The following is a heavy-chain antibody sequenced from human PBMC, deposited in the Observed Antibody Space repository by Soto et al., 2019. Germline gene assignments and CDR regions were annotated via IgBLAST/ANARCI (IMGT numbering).Heavy chain of an antibody. CDR3: AIQPSYGDYANWFDP. CDR2: IYYSGST. Sequence: SETLSLTCTVSGGSISSGGYYWSWIRQHPGKGLEWIGYIYYSGSTYYNPSLKSRVTISVDTSKNQFSLKLSSVTAADTAVYYFAIQPSYGDYANWFDPWGQGTLVTVSS. D-gene: IGHD4-17*01. J-gene: IGHJ5*02. V-gene: IGHV4-31*03. CDR1: GGSISSGGYY.